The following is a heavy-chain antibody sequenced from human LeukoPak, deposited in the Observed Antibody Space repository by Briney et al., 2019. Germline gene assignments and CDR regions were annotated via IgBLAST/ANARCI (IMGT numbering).Heavy chain of an antibody. CDR3: ARDRYYYDSSARYFDH. V-gene: IGHV4-39*02. Sequence: SETLSLTCSVSGDSISTSSYYWGWIRQPPGKGLEWIGTIYYSGSTYYNPSLTSRVTISVDTSKNQFSLKLSSVTAADTAVYYCARDRYYYDSSARYFDHWGQGTLVTVSS. J-gene: IGHJ4*02. CDR2: IYYSGST. D-gene: IGHD3-22*01. CDR1: GDSISTSSYY.